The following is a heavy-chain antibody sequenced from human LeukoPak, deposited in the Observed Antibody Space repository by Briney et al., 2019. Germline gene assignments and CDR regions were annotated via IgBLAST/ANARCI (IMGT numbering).Heavy chain of an antibody. CDR3: ARLTYYYDSSGYLDAFDI. Sequence: SVKVSCKASGGTLSSYAISWVRQAPGQGLEWMGGIIPIFCTANYAQKFQGRVTITADESTSTAYMELSSLRSEDTAVYYCARLTYYYDSSGYLDAFDIWGQGTMVTVSS. D-gene: IGHD3-22*01. J-gene: IGHJ3*02. CDR1: GGTLSSYA. CDR2: IIPIFCTA. V-gene: IGHV1-69*01.